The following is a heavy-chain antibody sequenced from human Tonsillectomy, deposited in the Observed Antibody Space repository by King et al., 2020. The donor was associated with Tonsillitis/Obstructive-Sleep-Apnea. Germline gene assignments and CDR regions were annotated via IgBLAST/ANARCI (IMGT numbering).Heavy chain of an antibody. Sequence: VQLVESGGGLVKPGGSLRLSCAASGFTFSSYSMNWVRQAPGKGLEWVSSISSSSSYIYYADSVKGRFTISRDNDKNSLYLQMNSLRADDTAVYYCARDGTGSTLRAFDICGQGALFTASP. D-gene: IGHD1-1*01. CDR2: ISSSSSYI. J-gene: IGHJ3*02. CDR1: GFTFSSYS. V-gene: IGHV3-21*01. CDR3: ARDGTGSTLRAFDI.